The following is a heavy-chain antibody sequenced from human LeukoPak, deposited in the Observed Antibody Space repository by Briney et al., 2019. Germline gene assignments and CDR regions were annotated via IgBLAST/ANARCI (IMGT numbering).Heavy chain of an antibody. J-gene: IGHJ3*02. CDR2: IYYSGST. CDR3: ARDYSSSTDAFDI. V-gene: IGHV4-39*07. CDR1: GCSISSSSYY. D-gene: IGHD6-6*01. Sequence: SETLSLTCTVSGCSISSSSYYWGWIRQPPGKGLEWIGSIYYSGSTYYNPSLKSRVTISVDRSKNQFSLKLSSVTAADTAVYYCARDYSSSTDAFDIWGQGTMVTVSS.